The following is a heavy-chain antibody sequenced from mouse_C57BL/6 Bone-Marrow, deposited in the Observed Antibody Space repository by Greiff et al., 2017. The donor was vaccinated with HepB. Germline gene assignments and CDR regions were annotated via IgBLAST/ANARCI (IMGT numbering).Heavy chain of an antibody. D-gene: IGHD3-2*02. V-gene: IGHV1-15*01. CDR1: GYTFTDYE. Sequence: QVQLQQSGAELVRPGASVTLSCKASGYTFTDYEMHWVKQTPVHGLEWIGAIDPETGGTAYNQKFKGKAKLTAAKSSSTAYMKLHSLTSEDSAVYYRGQLRLDYWGQGTTLTVSS. CDR2: IDPETGGT. J-gene: IGHJ2*01. CDR3: GQLRLDY.